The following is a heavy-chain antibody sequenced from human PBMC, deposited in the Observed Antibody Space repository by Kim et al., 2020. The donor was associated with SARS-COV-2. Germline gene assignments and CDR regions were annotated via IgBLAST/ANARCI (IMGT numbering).Heavy chain of an antibody. CDR3: ARGLEWLQSYYYYGMDV. Sequence: ASVRVSCKASGYTFTSYDINWVRQATGQGLEWMGWMNPNSGNTGYAQKFQGRVTMTRNTSISTAYMELSSLRSEDTAVYYCARGLEWLQSYYYYGMDVWGQGTTVTVSS. V-gene: IGHV1-8*01. CDR1: GYTFTSYD. J-gene: IGHJ6*02. D-gene: IGHD3-3*01. CDR2: MNPNSGNT.